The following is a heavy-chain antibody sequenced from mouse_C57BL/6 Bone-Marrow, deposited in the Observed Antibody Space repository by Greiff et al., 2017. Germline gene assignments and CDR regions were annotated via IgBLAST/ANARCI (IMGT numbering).Heavy chain of an antibody. CDR3: TTIPNLFFAY. V-gene: IGHV14-4*01. Sequence: EVQLQESGAELVRPGASVKLSCTASGFNIKDDYMHWVKQRPEQGLEWIGWIDPENGDTEYASKFQGKATITADPSSNTAYLQLSSLTSEDTAVYYCTTIPNLFFAYWGQGTLVTVSA. CDR1: GFNIKDDY. J-gene: IGHJ3*01. CDR2: IDPENGDT. D-gene: IGHD1-1*01.